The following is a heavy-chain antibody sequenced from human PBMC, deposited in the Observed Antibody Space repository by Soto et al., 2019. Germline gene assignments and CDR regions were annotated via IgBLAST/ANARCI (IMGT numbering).Heavy chain of an antibody. CDR1: GGTFSIYG. Sequence: QVQLVQSGAEVKKTGSSVKVSCKASGGTFSIYGFSWVRQAPGQGPEWIGGIIPILTTPNYAQKFHGRVTIVADESTTTVYMELSSLKSEDTAVYYCARSFGMAGRYFYYYGLDVWGQGTTVTVSS. V-gene: IGHV1-69*01. J-gene: IGHJ6*02. CDR3: ARSFGMAGRYFYYYGLDV. CDR2: IIPILTTP. D-gene: IGHD6-13*01.